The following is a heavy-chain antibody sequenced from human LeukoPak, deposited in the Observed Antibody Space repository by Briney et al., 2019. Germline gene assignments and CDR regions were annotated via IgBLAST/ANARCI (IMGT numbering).Heavy chain of an antibody. CDR2: ICSSSSYI. V-gene: IGHV3-21*01. D-gene: IGHD7-27*01. CDR1: GFTFSSYS. Sequence: GGSLRLSCAASGFTFSSYSMNWVRQAPGKGLEWVSSICSSSSYIYYADSVKGRFTISRDNAKNSLYLQMNSLRAEDTAVYYCARARIWGSAFDIWGQGTMVTVSS. J-gene: IGHJ3*02. CDR3: ARARIWGSAFDI.